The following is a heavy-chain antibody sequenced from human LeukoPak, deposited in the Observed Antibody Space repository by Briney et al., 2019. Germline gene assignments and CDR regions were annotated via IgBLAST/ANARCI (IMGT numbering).Heavy chain of an antibody. D-gene: IGHD3-3*01. V-gene: IGHV3-74*01. CDR1: GFGFSSYW. Sequence: GGSLRLSCAASGFGFSSYWMHWVRQAPGKGLLCISRISSDGSSTSYAGSVKGRFTISRDNAKNTLYLQMNSLRAEDTAVYYCARPGHYDAPNLNDYWGQGTLVTVSS. J-gene: IGHJ4*02. CDR3: ARPGHYDAPNLNDY. CDR2: ISSDGSST.